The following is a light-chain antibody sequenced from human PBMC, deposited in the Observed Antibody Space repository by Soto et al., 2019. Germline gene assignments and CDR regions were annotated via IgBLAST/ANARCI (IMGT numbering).Light chain of an antibody. Sequence: QSALTQPPSASGSPGQSVTISCTGTSSDVGGYNYVSWYQQHPGKAPKLMIYEVNKRPSGVPDRFSGSKSGNTASLTVSGLQSEDEADYYCSSYAGSNNSDVFGTGTKLTVL. CDR1: SSDVGGYNY. CDR2: EVN. J-gene: IGLJ1*01. CDR3: SSYAGSNNSDV. V-gene: IGLV2-8*01.